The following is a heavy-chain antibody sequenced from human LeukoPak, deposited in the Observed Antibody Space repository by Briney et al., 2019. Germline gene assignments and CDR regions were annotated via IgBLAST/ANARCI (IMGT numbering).Heavy chain of an antibody. J-gene: IGHJ4*02. CDR1: GFTFSSHG. V-gene: IGHV3-30*18. D-gene: IGHD6-19*01. Sequence: GRSLRLSCAASGFTFSSHGMHWVRQAPGKGLEWVAVITYDGNNKYYADSVKGRFTISRDNSKNTLYLQMDNLRAEDTAVYYCAKYQRQWLPKGGFDYWGQGTLVTVSS. CDR3: AKYQRQWLPKGGFDY. CDR2: ITYDGNNK.